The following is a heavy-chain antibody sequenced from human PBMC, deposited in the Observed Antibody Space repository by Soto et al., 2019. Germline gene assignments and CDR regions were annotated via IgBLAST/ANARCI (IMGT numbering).Heavy chain of an antibody. CDR2: IIPIFGTA. D-gene: IGHD3-10*01. CDR3: ARGLTMVRGVIINYYYYGMDV. Sequence: SVKVSCKASGGTFSSYAISWVRQAPGQGLEWMGGIIPIFGTANYAQKFQGRVTITADESTSTAYMELSSLRSEDTAVYYCARGLTMVRGVIINYYYYGMDVWGQGTTVTVSS. CDR1: GGTFSSYA. V-gene: IGHV1-69*13. J-gene: IGHJ6*02.